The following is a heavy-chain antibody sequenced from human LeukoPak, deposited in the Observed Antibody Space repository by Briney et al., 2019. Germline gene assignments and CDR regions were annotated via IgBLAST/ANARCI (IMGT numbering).Heavy chain of an antibody. CDR3: ARHEVRGATTTFDY. D-gene: IGHD1-26*01. CDR1: GLTFRSYG. CDR2: ISGNGGGT. Sequence: GVSLRLSCAASGLTFRSYGMSWVRQAPGKGLEWVSGISGNGGGTKYADSVKGRFTISRDNSKNTLYLQMSSRKAKDTAIYYCARHEVRGATTTFDYWGQGTLATVS. J-gene: IGHJ4*02. V-gene: IGHV3-23*01.